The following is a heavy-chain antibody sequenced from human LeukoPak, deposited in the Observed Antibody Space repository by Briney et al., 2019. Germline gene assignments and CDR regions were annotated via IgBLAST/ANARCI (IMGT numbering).Heavy chain of an antibody. CDR2: ISSSSSTI. V-gene: IGHV3-48*01. CDR3: ARNVKGP. CDR1: GFTFSSYS. Sequence: GGSLRLSCAASGFTFSSYSMNWVRQAPGRGLEWVSYISSSSSTIYYADSVKGRFTISGDNSKNTLYLQMNSLRAEDTAVYYCARNVKGPWGQGTLVTVSS. J-gene: IGHJ4*02.